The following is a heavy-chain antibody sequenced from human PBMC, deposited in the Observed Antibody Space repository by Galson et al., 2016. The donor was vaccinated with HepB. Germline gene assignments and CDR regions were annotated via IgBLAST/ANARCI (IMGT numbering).Heavy chain of an antibody. D-gene: IGHD3-22*01. J-gene: IGHJ4*02. V-gene: IGHV4-59*01. CDR1: GGSISSYY. CDR2: IYYSGST. CDR3: ARDFPDSSGYYYWYYFDY. Sequence: TLSLTCTVSGGSISSYYWSWIRQPPGKGLEWIGYIYYSGSTNYNPSLKSRVTISVDTSKNQFSLKLSSVTAADTAVYYCARDFPDSSGYYYWYYFDYWGQGALVTVSS.